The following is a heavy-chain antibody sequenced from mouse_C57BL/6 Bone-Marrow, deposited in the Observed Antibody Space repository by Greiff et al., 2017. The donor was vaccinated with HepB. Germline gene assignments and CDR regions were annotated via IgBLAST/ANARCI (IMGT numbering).Heavy chain of an antibody. CDR2: INPYNGGT. J-gene: IGHJ2*01. CDR1: GYTFTDYY. V-gene: IGHV1-19*01. CDR3: ARSSVDDY. Sequence: DVHLVESGPVLVKPGASVKMSCKASGYTFTDYYMNWVKQSHGKSLEWIGVINPYNGGTSYNQKFKGKATLTVDKSSSTAYMELNSLTSEDSAVYYCARSSVDDYWGQGTTLTVSS.